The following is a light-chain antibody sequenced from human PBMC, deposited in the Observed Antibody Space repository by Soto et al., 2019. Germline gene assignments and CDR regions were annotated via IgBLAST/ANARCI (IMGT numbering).Light chain of an antibody. Sequence: EIVLTQSPGTLSLSPGERATLSCRASQSVSYYLAWYQQKPGQAPRLLIYDASTRATGIPARFSGSGSGTDFTLTVSRLEPEDFAVYFCQQRGNWPPITFGQGTRLEIK. CDR2: DAS. CDR3: QQRGNWPPIT. CDR1: QSVSYY. J-gene: IGKJ5*01. V-gene: IGKV3-11*01.